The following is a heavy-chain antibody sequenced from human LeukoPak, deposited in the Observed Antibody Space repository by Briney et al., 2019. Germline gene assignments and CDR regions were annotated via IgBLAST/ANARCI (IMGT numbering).Heavy chain of an antibody. Sequence: ASVKVSCKASGYTFTSYDINWVRQATGQGPEWMGWMNPNSGNTGYAQKFQGRVTITRNTSISTAYMELSSLRSEDTAVYYCARGPPSYSSSSYWFDPWGQGTLVTGSS. CDR3: ARGPPSYSSSSYWFDP. CDR1: GYTFTSYD. V-gene: IGHV1-8*03. CDR2: MNPNSGNT. J-gene: IGHJ5*02. D-gene: IGHD6-13*01.